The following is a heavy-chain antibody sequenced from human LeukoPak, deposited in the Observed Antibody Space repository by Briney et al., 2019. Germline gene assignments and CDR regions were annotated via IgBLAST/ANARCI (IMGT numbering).Heavy chain of an antibody. CDR3: ARDVPRDGYSFFDY. J-gene: IGHJ4*02. Sequence: PGGSLRLSCAASGLTVRSNLMSWVRQAPGKGLEGVSVIYDGGSTYYADSVKGRFTISRDDSKNTLYLQMSSLRAEDTAVYYCARDVPRDGYSFFDYWGQGTLVTVSS. D-gene: IGHD5-24*01. CDR1: GLTVRSNL. V-gene: IGHV3-53*01. CDR2: IYDGGST.